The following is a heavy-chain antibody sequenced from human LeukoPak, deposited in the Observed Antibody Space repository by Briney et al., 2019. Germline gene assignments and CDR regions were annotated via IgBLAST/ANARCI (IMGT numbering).Heavy chain of an antibody. D-gene: IGHD2-21*01. CDR1: GFTFDDYA. J-gene: IGHJ3*02. CDR2: INWNGGSS. Sequence: GGSLRLSCAASGFTFDDYAMRWVRQAPGKGLEWVSGINWNGGSSGCVDSVKGRFTISRDNAKNSLYLQMNSLRGEDTALYYCARDAHFGGVFDIWGQGTMVTVSS. V-gene: IGHV3-20*04. CDR3: ARDAHFGGVFDI.